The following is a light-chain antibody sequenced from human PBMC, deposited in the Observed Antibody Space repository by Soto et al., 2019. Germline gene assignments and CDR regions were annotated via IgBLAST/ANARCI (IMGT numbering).Light chain of an antibody. Sequence: QSVLTQPASVSGSPGQSITISCTGTSSDVGSYNLVSWYQQHPGKAPKLMIYEGSKRPSGVSNRFSASKSGNTASLTISGLQADDEADYYCCSYAGRGTSTVVFGGGTKLTVL. J-gene: IGLJ2*01. CDR3: CSYAGRGTSTVV. V-gene: IGLV2-23*01. CDR1: SSDVGSYNL. CDR2: EGS.